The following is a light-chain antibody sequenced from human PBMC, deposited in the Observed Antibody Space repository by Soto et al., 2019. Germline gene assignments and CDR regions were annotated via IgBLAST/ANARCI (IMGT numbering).Light chain of an antibody. J-gene: IGLJ1*01. CDR3: CSYGGSSALPYV. CDR2: EVA. V-gene: IGLV2-23*02. CDR1: SSDVGTYNL. Sequence: QSALAQPASVSGSPEQSVTISCTGTSSDVGTYNLVSWYQQHPGKAPKLIIYEVAERPSGVSNRFSGSKFSNTASLTISGLLPEDEADYYCCSYGGSSALPYVFGTGTKSPS.